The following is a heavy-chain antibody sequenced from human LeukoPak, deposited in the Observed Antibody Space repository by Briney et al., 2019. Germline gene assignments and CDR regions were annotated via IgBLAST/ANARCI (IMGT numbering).Heavy chain of an antibody. CDR2: ISAGGDGT. J-gene: IGHJ3*02. CDR3: AKSLLTTATGTGRAFDI. Sequence: GGSLRLSCEAAGFSFRDYPMGWVRRASGKRLEWVSGISAGGDGTYHADPVKGRFTISRDNSKNTLYLEMNSLRAEDTAVYYCAKSLLTTATGTGRAFDIWGQGTMVTVSA. V-gene: IGHV3-23*01. CDR1: GFSFRDYP. D-gene: IGHD1-1*01.